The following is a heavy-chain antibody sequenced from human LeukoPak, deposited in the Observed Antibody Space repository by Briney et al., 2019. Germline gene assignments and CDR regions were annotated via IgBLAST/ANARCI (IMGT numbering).Heavy chain of an antibody. Sequence: GGCLRLSCAASGFTFSSYGMHWVRQAPGKGLEWVAVIWYDGSNKYYADSVKGRFTISRDNSQNTLYLQMNSLRAEDTAVYYCARDSHPNYYDSSGYSEHYFDYLGQG. J-gene: IGHJ4*02. V-gene: IGHV3-33*01. CDR3: ARDSHPNYYDSSGYSEHYFDY. D-gene: IGHD3-22*01. CDR1: GFTFSSYG. CDR2: IWYDGSNK.